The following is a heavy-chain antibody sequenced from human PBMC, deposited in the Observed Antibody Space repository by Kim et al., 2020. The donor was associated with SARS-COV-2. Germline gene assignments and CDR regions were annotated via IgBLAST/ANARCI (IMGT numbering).Heavy chain of an antibody. Sequence: ASVKVSCKVSGYTVTEMAMHWVRQAPGKGLEWMGGFDPQHGERIYAQKFRGRVSMSEDMTTVTAVMELKSLTPEDTAVYYCALGSGRAILDYWGQGTLVTVSS. D-gene: IGHD1-26*01. CDR1: GYTVTEMA. CDR2: FDPQHGER. CDR3: ALGSGRAILDY. J-gene: IGHJ4*02. V-gene: IGHV1-24*01.